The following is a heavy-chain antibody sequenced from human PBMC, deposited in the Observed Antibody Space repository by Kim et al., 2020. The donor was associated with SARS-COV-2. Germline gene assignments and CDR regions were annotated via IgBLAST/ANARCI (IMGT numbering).Heavy chain of an antibody. Sequence: ASVKVSCKASGYRFTDFYIHWVRQAPGQGLEWMGRINPNTGGTKFAQKFQGRITMTRDTSISTGYMELSSLRSDDTAVYYCASYSTSSNLEHWGQGTLVTVSS. CDR3: ASYSTSSNLEH. V-gene: IGHV1-2*06. J-gene: IGHJ1*01. CDR1: GYRFTDFY. D-gene: IGHD6-6*01. CDR2: INPNTGGT.